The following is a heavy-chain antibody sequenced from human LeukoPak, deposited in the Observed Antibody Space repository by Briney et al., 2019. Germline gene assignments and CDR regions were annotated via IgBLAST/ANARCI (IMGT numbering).Heavy chain of an antibody. CDR3: ARGSNYYYYYMDV. CDR2: INPNDNNP. V-gene: IGHV1-46*01. Sequence: GASVKVSCKPSGYTFTSYYIHWVRQAPGQGLEWMGMINPNDNNPAYAQSFQGRVTITTDESTSTAYMELSSLRPEDTAVYYCARGSNYYYYYMDVWGKGTTVTVSS. J-gene: IGHJ6*03. CDR1: GYTFTSYY.